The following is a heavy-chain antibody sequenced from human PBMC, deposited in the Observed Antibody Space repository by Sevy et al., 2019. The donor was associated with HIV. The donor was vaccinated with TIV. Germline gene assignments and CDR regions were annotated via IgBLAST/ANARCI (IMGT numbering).Heavy chain of an antibody. D-gene: IGHD6-25*01. CDR3: ARNLSPSGAFDI. CDR1: GLTLSNYD. Sequence: GGSLRLSCAASGLTLSNYDMSWVRQAPGKGLEWLSVISGSSGTTYAAESVKGRFTISRDNSKNTLYLHMSSLGAEDTAVYYCARNLSPSGAFDIWGQGPRVTVSS. CDR2: ISGSSGTT. J-gene: IGHJ3*02. V-gene: IGHV3-23*01.